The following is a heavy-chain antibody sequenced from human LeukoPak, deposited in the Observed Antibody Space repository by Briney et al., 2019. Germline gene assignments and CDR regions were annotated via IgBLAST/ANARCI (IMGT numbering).Heavy chain of an antibody. CDR2: ISYGGSNK. V-gene: IGHV3-30*03. CDR3: AWGYSYGEGGFDY. Sequence: PGRSLRLSCAASGFTFSSYGMHWVRQAPGKGLEWVAVISYGGSNKYYADSVKGRFTISRDNSKNTLYLQMNSLRAEDTAVYYCAWGYSYGEGGFDYWGQGTLVTVSS. D-gene: IGHD5-18*01. CDR1: GFTFSSYG. J-gene: IGHJ4*02.